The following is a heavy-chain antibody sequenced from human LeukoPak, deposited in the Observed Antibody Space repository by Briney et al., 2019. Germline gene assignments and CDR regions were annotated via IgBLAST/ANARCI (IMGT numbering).Heavy chain of an antibody. CDR3: VTGYYFDY. CDR1: GGSISSYY. V-gene: IGHV4-59*12. CDR2: IYYSGST. J-gene: IGHJ4*02. Sequence: SETLSLTCTVSGGSISSYYWSWIRQPPGKGLEWIGYIYYSGSTNYNPSLKSRVTMSVDTSKNQFSLKLSSVTAADTAVYYCVTGYYFDYWGQGTLVTVSS.